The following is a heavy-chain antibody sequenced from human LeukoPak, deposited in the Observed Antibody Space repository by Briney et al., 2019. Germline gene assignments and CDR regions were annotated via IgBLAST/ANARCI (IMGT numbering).Heavy chain of an antibody. J-gene: IGHJ4*02. CDR1: GFTVNRDY. CDR2: VYTDGRT. V-gene: IGHV3-53*01. D-gene: IGHD1-1*01. Sequence: GGSLRLSCAASGFTVNRDYMSWVRQSPGKGLEWVSVVYTDGRTFYADSVKGRFTISRDDFKNTVFLQMNSLRAEDTAIYFCTRGSPTVSAGYNWGRGTVVIVSS. CDR3: TRGSPTVSAGYN.